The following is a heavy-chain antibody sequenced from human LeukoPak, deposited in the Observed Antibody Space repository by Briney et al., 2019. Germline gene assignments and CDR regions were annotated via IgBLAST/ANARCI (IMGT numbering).Heavy chain of an antibody. CDR2: IKEDGSAK. CDR1: GFTLSNYW. V-gene: IGHV3-7*01. Sequence: GGSLRLSCEASGFTLSNYWMSWVRRAPGKGVEWVANIKEDGSAKYYVDSVKGRFTISRDNAKSSLYLQMNSLRAEDTSVYYCATYSGSSSMDFWGKGTLVTVSS. CDR3: ATYSGSSSMDF. J-gene: IGHJ4*02. D-gene: IGHD1-26*01.